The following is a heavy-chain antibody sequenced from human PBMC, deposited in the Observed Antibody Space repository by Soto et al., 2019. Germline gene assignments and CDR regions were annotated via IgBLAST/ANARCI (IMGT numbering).Heavy chain of an antibody. V-gene: IGHV1-18*01. CDR2: ISPYTGNT. J-gene: IGHJ6*02. CDR3: XXXXXXXXXXXXXX. CDR1: GYIFVNYG. Sequence: QVQLVQSGDEVKKPGASVKVSCKASGYIFVNYGIAWVRQAPGQGLEWMGWISPYTGNTHSATKVQGRLTMTTDTSTSTAYMDXGSLXSXXXXXXXXXXXXXXXXXXXXXXXXQGXTVTVCS.